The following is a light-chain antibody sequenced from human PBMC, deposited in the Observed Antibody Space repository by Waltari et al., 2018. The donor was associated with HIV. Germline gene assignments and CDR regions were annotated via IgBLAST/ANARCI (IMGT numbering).Light chain of an antibody. CDR1: QSHLHSDGKTY. CDR2: EVS. CDR3: MQSIQLPWT. J-gene: IGKJ1*01. V-gene: IGKV2D-29*01. Sequence: DIVMTQTPLSLSVTPGQPAYISCTSSQSHLHSDGKTYLYGYLQKPGQPQQLLIYEVSNRFSGVPDSFSGGGSGTDFTLKISRVEAGDVWVYYCMQSIQLPWTFGQGTKVEIK.